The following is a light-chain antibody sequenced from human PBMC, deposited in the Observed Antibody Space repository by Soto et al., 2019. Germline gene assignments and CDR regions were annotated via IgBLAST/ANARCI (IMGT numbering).Light chain of an antibody. J-gene: IGLJ1*01. CDR2: EGS. Sequence: QSVLTQPASVSGSPGQSITISCTGTSSDVGTYNLVSWYQQHPGKAPKLMIYEGSKRPSGVSNRFSGSKSGNTASLTISGLQAEDEADYYCCSYAGSSTFPYVLGTGTKVTV. CDR1: SSDVGTYNL. CDR3: CSYAGSSTFPYV. V-gene: IGLV2-23*03.